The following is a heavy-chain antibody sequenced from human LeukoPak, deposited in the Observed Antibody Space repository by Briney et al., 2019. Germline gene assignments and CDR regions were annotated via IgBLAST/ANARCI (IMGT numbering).Heavy chain of an antibody. CDR2: IYYHESA. CDR1: GGSISSSDYY. CDR3: ARGEGVVDY. D-gene: IGHD3-16*01. V-gene: IGHV4-39*07. J-gene: IGHJ4*02. Sequence: SETLSLTCTVSGGSISSSDYYWGWIRQPPGKGLEWIGTIYYHESAYYNPSLKSRVTISVDTSKNQFSLKLSSVTAADTAVYYCARGEGVVDYWGQGTLVTVSS.